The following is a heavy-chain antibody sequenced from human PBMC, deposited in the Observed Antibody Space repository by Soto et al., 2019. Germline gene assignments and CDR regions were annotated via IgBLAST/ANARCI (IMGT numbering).Heavy chain of an antibody. CDR1: GGSISSGGYY. V-gene: IGHV4-31*03. Sequence: QVQLQESGPGLVKPSQTLSLTCTVSGGSISSGGYYWSWIRQHPGKGLEWIGYIYYIGSTYYNPPLKSRINISEDTSKNQFSLKLSSVTAADTAVYLCATDLRFRGIYGMDVWDQVTTVTLS. CDR3: ATDLRFRGIYGMDV. D-gene: IGHD3-16*01. J-gene: IGHJ6*02. CDR2: IYYIGST.